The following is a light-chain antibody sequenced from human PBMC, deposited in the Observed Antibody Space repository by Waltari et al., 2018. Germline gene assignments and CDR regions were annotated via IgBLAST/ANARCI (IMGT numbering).Light chain of an antibody. CDR2: NVS. Sequence: QSRLNEPASVSGSPGHPITIPCTGPSSDIGAYDNVSWYQQHPGKAPKLIIYNVSKRPSGVSNRFSGSKSGNTASLTIAGLQAEDEADYSCSSYTSASHVVFGRGTKLTVL. CDR1: SSDIGAYDN. CDR3: SSYTSASHVV. V-gene: IGLV2-14*03. J-gene: IGLJ2*01.